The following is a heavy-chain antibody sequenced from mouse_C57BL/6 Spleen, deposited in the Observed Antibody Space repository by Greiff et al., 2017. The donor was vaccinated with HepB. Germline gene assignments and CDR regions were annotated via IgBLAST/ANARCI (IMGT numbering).Heavy chain of an antibody. CDR3: TREDPLYFAY. J-gene: IGHJ3*01. CDR2: ISSGGDYI. Sequence: EVHLVESGEGLVKPGGSLKLSCAASGFTFSSYAMSWVRQTPDKRLEWVAYISSGGDYIYYADTVKGRFTISRDNARNTLYLQMSSLKSEDTAMYYCTREDPLYFAYWGQGTLVTVSA. V-gene: IGHV5-9-1*02. CDR1: GFTFSSYA.